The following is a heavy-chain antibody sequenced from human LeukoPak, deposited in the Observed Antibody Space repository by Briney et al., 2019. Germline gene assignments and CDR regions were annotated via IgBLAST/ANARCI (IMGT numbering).Heavy chain of an antibody. CDR3: AKDYRGAFDY. CDR2: IYYSGST. V-gene: IGHV4-59*01. Sequence: SETLSLTCTVSGGSISSYYWSWIRQPPGKGLEWIGYIYYSGSTNYNPSLKSRVTISVDTSKNQFSLKLSSVTAADTAVYYCAKDYRGAFDYWSQGTLVTVSS. CDR1: GGSISSYY. J-gene: IGHJ4*02. D-gene: IGHD4-11*01.